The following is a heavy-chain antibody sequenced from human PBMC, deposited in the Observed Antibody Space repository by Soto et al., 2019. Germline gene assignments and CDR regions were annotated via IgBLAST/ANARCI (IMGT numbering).Heavy chain of an antibody. Sequence: SETLSLTCTVSGGSISSSSYYWGWIRQPPGKGLEWIGSIYYSGSTYYNPSLKSRVTISVDTSKNQFSLKLSSVTAADTAVYYCARVYDILTGYYPGWFDPWGQGTLVTVSS. CDR1: GGSISSSSYY. D-gene: IGHD3-9*01. CDR2: IYYSGST. V-gene: IGHV4-39*01. J-gene: IGHJ5*02. CDR3: ARVYDILTGYYPGWFDP.